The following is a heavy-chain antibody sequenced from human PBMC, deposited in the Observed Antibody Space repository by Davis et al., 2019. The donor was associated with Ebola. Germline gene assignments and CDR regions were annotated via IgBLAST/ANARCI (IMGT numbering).Heavy chain of an antibody. D-gene: IGHD2-2*02. CDR1: GLPFSRYS. J-gene: IGHJ6*04. Sequence: ASPKTSCAASGLPFSRYSMNWVRPAPGKGLEWVSYISSSSSTIYYADSVKGRFTISRDNAKNSLYLQMNSLRAEDTALYYCAKGSPGYCSSTSCYSMGYYYYYGMDVWGKGTTVTVSS. CDR2: ISSSSSTI. V-gene: IGHV3-48*04. CDR3: AKGSPGYCSSTSCYSMGYYYYYGMDV.